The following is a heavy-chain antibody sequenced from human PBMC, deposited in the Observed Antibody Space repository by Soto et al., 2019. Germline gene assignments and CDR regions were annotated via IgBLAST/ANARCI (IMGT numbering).Heavy chain of an antibody. V-gene: IGHV3-15*01. Sequence: GESLKISCAASGFTFSNAWMSWVRQAPGKGLEWVGRIKSKTDGGTTDYAAPVKGRFTISRDDSKNTLYLQMNSLKTEDTAVYYCTTDLDYYDSSGYPGNAFDIWGQGTMVTVSS. CDR1: GFTFSNAW. D-gene: IGHD3-22*01. J-gene: IGHJ3*02. CDR2: IKSKTDGGTT. CDR3: TTDLDYYDSSGYPGNAFDI.